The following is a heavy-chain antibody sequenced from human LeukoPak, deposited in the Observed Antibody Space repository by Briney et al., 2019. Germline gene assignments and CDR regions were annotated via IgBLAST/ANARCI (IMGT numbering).Heavy chain of an antibody. V-gene: IGHV3-21*01. D-gene: IGHD3-22*01. Sequence: GGSLRLSCAASGFTFSSYSMNWVRQAPGKGLEWVSSISSSSSYIYYADSVKGRFTISRDNAKNSLYLQMNSLRAEDTAVYYCARDDSSGYYSPRTDYWGQGTLVTVSS. CDR2: ISSSSSYI. J-gene: IGHJ4*02. CDR1: GFTFSSYS. CDR3: ARDDSSGYYSPRTDY.